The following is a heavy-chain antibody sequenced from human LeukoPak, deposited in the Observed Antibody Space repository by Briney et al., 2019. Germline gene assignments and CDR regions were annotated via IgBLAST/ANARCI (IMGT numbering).Heavy chain of an antibody. CDR2: ISWNSDSI. CDR3: AKDVSSRLWFRESFIGHFQH. Sequence: GGSLRLSCAASGFTFDDYAMHWVRQAPGKGLEWVSGISWNSDSIGYADSVKGRFTISRDNAKNSLYLQMNSLRAEDMALYYCAKDVSSRLWFRESFIGHFQHWGQGTLVTVSS. V-gene: IGHV3-9*03. J-gene: IGHJ1*01. D-gene: IGHD3-10*01. CDR1: GFTFDDYA.